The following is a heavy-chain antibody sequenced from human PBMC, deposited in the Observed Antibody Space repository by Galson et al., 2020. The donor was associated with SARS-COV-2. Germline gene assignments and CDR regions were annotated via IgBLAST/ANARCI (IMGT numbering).Heavy chain of an antibody. CDR3: ARWRINPYGLDV. J-gene: IGHJ6*02. Sequence: GGSLRLSCAASGFTLFNYWMTWVRQSPGRGLEWVANIKQDESKTYYADSVKGRFTLSGDNAKNSFYVQMSSLTAEDTGVYYCARWRINPYGLDVWGQGTTVTVS. CDR2: IKQDESKT. V-gene: IGHV3-7*01. CDR1: GFTLFNYW. D-gene: IGHD2-15*01.